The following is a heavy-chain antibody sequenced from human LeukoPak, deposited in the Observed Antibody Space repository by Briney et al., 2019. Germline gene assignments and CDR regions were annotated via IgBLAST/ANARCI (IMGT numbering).Heavy chain of an antibody. CDR2: IGTTGDT. CDR1: GFTFSGYD. J-gene: IGHJ4*02. Sequence: PGGSLRLSCEASGFTFSGYDMHWVRQAPGKGLEWVSAIGTTGDTYYSDSVRGRFTISRENAKNSLDLQMNSLRAGDTAVYYCARSPSYSSSWYALDSWGQGTLVTVSS. D-gene: IGHD6-13*01. CDR3: ARSPSYSSSWYALDS. V-gene: IGHV3-13*01.